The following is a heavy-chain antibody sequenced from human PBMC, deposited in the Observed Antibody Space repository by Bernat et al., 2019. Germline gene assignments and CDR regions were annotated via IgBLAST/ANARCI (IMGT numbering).Heavy chain of an antibody. Sequence: VQLVESGGGLVQPGGSLRLSCAASGFTLGTYGVTWVRQAPGKGLEWVSSISGRGDGTFYADSVKGRFTISRDNSKNTVYLQMNSLRDEDTALYFCAKDPNGYYVGAFDMWGQGTLVTVSS. V-gene: IGHV3-23*04. CDR1: GFTLGTYG. J-gene: IGHJ3*02. CDR3: AKDPNGYYVGAFDM. D-gene: IGHD4-17*01. CDR2: ISGRGDGT.